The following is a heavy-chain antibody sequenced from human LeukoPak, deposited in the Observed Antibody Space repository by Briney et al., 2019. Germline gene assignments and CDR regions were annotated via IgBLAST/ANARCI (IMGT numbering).Heavy chain of an antibody. CDR1: GFTFSSYI. V-gene: IGHV3-21*01. CDR2: ISSSSSYI. J-gene: IGHJ5*02. D-gene: IGHD2-15*01. CDR3: AREECSGGSCYFRFDP. Sequence: GGSLRLSCAASGFTFSSYIMNWVRQAPGKGLEWVSSISSSSSYIYYADSVKGRFTISRDNAKNSLYLQMNSLRAEDTAVYYCAREECSGGSCYFRFDPWGQGTLVTVSS.